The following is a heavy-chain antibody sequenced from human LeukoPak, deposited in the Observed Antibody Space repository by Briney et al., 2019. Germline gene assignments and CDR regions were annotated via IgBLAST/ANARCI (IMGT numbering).Heavy chain of an antibody. D-gene: IGHD6-13*01. CDR1: GYSFTSYW. V-gene: IGHV5-51*01. CDR2: IYPGDSDT. Sequence: GESLKISCKGSGYSFTSYWIGWVRQMPGKGLEWMGIIYPGDSDTRYSPSFQGQVTISADKSISTAYLQWSSLKASDTAMYYCARQVWQQLVQLGLGDAFDIWGQGTMVTVSS. J-gene: IGHJ3*02. CDR3: ARQVWQQLVQLGLGDAFDI.